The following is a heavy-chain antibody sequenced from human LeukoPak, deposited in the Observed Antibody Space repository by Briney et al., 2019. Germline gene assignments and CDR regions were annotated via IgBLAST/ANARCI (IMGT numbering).Heavy chain of an antibody. CDR1: GYTFTGYY. Sequence: ASVKVSCKASGYTFTGYYMHWVRQAPGQGLEWMGWINPNSGGTNYAQKFQGRVTMTRDTSISTAYMELSRLRADDTAVYYWARGSYSSSWYGWFDPWGQGTLVTVSS. J-gene: IGHJ5*02. CDR2: INPNSGGT. CDR3: ARGSYSSSWYGWFDP. D-gene: IGHD6-13*01. V-gene: IGHV1-2*02.